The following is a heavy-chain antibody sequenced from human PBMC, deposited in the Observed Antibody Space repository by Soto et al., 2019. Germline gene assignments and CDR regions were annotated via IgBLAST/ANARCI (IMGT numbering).Heavy chain of an antibody. Sequence: GGSLRLSCAASGFTFDDYAMHWVRQAPGKGLEWVSGISWNSGSIGYADSVKGRFTISRDNAKNSLYLQMNSLRAEDTALYYCAKVTGEDWNDGGLDYWGQGTLVTVSS. CDR1: GFTFDDYA. J-gene: IGHJ4*02. CDR3: AKVTGEDWNDGGLDY. D-gene: IGHD1-1*01. V-gene: IGHV3-9*01. CDR2: ISWNSGSI.